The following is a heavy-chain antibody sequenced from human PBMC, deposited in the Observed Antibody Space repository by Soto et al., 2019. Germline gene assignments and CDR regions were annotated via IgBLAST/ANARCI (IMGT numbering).Heavy chain of an antibody. Sequence: QVQLVQSGAEVKKPGSSVKVSCKASGGTFSSYTISWVRQAPGQGLEWMGRIIPILGIANYAQKFQGRVTITADKSTSTAYMELSSLRSEDTAVYYCARVKFNLDREAFDYWGQGTLVTVSS. CDR3: ARVKFNLDREAFDY. D-gene: IGHD1-26*01. V-gene: IGHV1-69*02. CDR1: GGTFSSYT. J-gene: IGHJ4*02. CDR2: IIPILGIA.